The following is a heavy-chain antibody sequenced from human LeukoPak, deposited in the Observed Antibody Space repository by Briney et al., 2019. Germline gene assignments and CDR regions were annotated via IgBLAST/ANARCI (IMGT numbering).Heavy chain of an antibody. CDR2: IYYSGST. V-gene: IGHV4-59*08. CDR3: ARHGSGSSGYLPGPFDY. Sequence: PSETLSLTCTVPGGSISSYYWSWIRQTPGKGLEWIGYIYYSGSTNYNPSLKSRVTISVDTSKNQFSLKLSSVTAADTAVYYCARHGSGSSGYLPGPFDYWGQGTLVTVSS. J-gene: IGHJ4*02. D-gene: IGHD3-22*01. CDR1: GGSISSYY.